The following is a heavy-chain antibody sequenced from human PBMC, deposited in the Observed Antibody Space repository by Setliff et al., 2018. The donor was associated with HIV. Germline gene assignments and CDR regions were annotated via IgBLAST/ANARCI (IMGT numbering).Heavy chain of an antibody. J-gene: IGHJ4*02. V-gene: IGHV1-46*01. CDR2: INPSGGST. D-gene: IGHD6-19*01. Sequence: ASVQVSCKASGYTFTSYYMHWVRQAPGQGLEWMGIINPSGGSTSHAQKFQGRVTMTRDTSTSTVYMELSSLRSEDTAVYYCASTSDLYSSGWYYAYWGQGTLVTVSS. CDR1: GYTFTSYY. CDR3: ASTSDLYSSGWYYAY.